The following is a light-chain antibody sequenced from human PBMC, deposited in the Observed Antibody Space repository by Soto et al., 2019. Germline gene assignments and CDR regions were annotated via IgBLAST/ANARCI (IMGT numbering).Light chain of an antibody. V-gene: IGKV3-20*01. CDR2: GAS. CDR1: QSISSSS. J-gene: IGKJ2*01. Sequence: EIVLTQSPATLSLSPGELATLYYRASQSISSSSLAWYQQKRGQAPRLLIYGASRRATGIPDTFSGSGSGTDFTLTISRLEPEDFAVYYCQLYGDSPMYTFGLGTKVDIK. CDR3: QLYGDSPMYT.